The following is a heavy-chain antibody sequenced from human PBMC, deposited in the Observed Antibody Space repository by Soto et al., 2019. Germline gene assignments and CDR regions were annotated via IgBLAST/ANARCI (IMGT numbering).Heavy chain of an antibody. J-gene: IGHJ3*02. CDR3: ASVRRITIFGVVIRDAFDI. CDR2: IIPILGIA. V-gene: IGHV1-69*02. Sequence: SVKVSCKASGGTFSSYTISLVRQAPGQGLEWMGRIIPILGIANYAQKFQGRVTITADKSTSTAYMELSSLRSEDTAVYYCASVRRITIFGVVIRDAFDIWGQGTMVTVSS. CDR1: GGTFSSYT. D-gene: IGHD3-3*01.